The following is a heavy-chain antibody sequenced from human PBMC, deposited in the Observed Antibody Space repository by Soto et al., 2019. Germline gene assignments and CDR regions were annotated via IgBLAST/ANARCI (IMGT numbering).Heavy chain of an antibody. Sequence: EVRLLESGGGLIQPGGSLRLSCAASRFTFSSYVMSWVRQAPGTGLEWVSGISGSGTNTYYADSVKGRFTISRDNSKNTLYLQMTSLRAEDTAQNYCAKDNSPYSGYNSFDYWGEGTLVTVSS. V-gene: IGHV3-23*01. CDR1: RFTFSSYV. CDR3: AKDNSPYSGYNSFDY. CDR2: ISGSGTNT. D-gene: IGHD5-12*01. J-gene: IGHJ4*02.